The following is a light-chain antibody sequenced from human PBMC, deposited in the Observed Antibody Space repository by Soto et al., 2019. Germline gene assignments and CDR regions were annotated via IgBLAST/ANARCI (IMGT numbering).Light chain of an antibody. CDR1: QSISGSF. J-gene: IGKJ1*01. Sequence: EMVLTQSPGTLSLPPGERATLSYRASQSISGSFLVWDQKKRGQAQRLLICAASSRATGIPDRFSGSGSGTDFTLTISRLEPEDFAVYYCQQNSSSRSWTFGQGTKVDIK. CDR3: QQNSSSRSWT. V-gene: IGKV3-20*01. CDR2: AAS.